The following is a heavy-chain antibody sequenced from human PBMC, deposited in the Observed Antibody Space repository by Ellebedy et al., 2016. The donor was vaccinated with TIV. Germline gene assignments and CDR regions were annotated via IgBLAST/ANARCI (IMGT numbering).Heavy chain of an antibody. V-gene: IGHV3-21*04. CDR2: ISSSSSYI. Sequence: GESLKISXAASGFTFSSYSMNWVRQAPGKGLEWVSSISSSSSYIYYADSVKGRFTISRDNSMHTVYLQMNSLRAEDTAVYYCAKVNVAAAEYYIDYWGQGTLVTVSS. J-gene: IGHJ4*02. D-gene: IGHD6-13*01. CDR3: AKVNVAAAEYYIDY. CDR1: GFTFSSYS.